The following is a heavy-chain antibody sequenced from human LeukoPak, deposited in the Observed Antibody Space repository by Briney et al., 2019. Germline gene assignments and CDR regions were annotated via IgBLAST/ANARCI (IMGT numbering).Heavy chain of an antibody. CDR1: GFTFNNYW. CDR3: ARHPAAGVATVFDY. Sequence: GGSLRLSCAASGFTFNNYWMSWVRQAPGKGLEWVANIKQDGNEKYYVDSVKGRFTISRDNAQNSLYLQLDSLRAEDTAVYYCARHPAAGVATVFDYWGQGTLVTVSS. V-gene: IGHV3-7*05. D-gene: IGHD5-12*01. J-gene: IGHJ4*02. CDR2: IKQDGNEK.